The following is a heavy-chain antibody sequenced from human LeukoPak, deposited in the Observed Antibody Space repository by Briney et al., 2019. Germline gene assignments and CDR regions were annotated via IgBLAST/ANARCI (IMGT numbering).Heavy chain of an antibody. J-gene: IGHJ4*02. CDR2: ISDYNGNT. V-gene: IGHV1-18*01. D-gene: IGHD5-12*01. CDR3: ARVARNTLLPSD. Sequence: ALVKVSCKASGYTFTSYGISWVRQAPGQGLEWMGWISDYNGNTNYAQKLQGRVTMTTDTSTSTAYMELRSLRSDDTAVYYCARVARNTLLPSDWGQGTLVTVSS. CDR1: GYTFTSYG.